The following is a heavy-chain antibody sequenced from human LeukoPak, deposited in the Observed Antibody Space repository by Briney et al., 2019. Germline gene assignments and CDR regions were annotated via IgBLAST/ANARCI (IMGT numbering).Heavy chain of an antibody. Sequence: GRSLRLSCAASGFTFSSYGMHWVRQAPGKGLEWVAVISYDGSKRYYADSVKGRFTISRDNSKNTLYLQMNSLRAEDTAVYYCAKEHGDSHFDYWGQGTLVTVSS. J-gene: IGHJ4*02. CDR2: ISYDGSKR. V-gene: IGHV3-30*18. CDR1: GFTFSSYG. D-gene: IGHD4-17*01. CDR3: AKEHGDSHFDY.